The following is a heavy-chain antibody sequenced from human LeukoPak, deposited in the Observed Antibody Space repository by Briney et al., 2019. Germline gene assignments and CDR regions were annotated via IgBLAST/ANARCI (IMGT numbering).Heavy chain of an antibody. J-gene: IGHJ3*02. V-gene: IGHV3-7*03. D-gene: IGHD3-22*01. CDR2: IKQDGSEK. CDR3: ARDTNYYDSSGFLTDAFDI. CDR1: GFTFSNYW. Sequence: GGSLRLSCAASGFTFSNYWMNWVRQAPGKGLEWVANIKQDGSEKYYVDSVKGRFTISRDNAKNSLYLQMNSLRAEDTAVYYCARDTNYYDSSGFLTDAFDIWGQGTMVTVSS.